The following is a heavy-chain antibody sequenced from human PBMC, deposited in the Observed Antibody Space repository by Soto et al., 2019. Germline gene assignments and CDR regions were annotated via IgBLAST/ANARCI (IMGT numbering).Heavy chain of an antibody. CDR3: AKSLEVGYDSSGYYSYAFDI. D-gene: IGHD3-22*01. J-gene: IGHJ3*02. CDR1: GFTFSSYG. V-gene: IGHV3-30*18. Sequence: GGSLRLSCGASGFTFSSYGMHCVRQAPGKGLEWVAVISYDGSNKYYADSVKGRFTISRDNSKNTLYLQMNSLRAEDTAVYYCAKSLEVGYDSSGYYSYAFDIWGQGTMVTVSS. CDR2: ISYDGSNK.